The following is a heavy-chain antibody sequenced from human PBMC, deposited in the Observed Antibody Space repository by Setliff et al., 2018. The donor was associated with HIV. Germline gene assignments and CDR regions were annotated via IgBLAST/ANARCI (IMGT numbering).Heavy chain of an antibody. CDR3: ASRVYYYDSSGYLREEGFDP. D-gene: IGHD3-22*01. J-gene: IGHJ5*02. V-gene: IGHV4-39*01. CDR2: IYYSGST. Sequence: LSLTCTVSGGSISNSRYYWSWIRQPPGKGLEWIGSIYYSGSTYYNPSLKSRVTISVDTSKNRFSLKLSSVTAADAAVYYCASRVYYYDSSGYLREEGFDPWGQGTLVTV. CDR1: GGSISNSRYY.